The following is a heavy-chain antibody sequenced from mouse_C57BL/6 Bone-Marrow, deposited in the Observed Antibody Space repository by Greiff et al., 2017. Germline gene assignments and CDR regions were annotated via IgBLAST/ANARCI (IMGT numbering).Heavy chain of an antibody. CDR3: ARSDYYGSSWYFDV. D-gene: IGHD1-1*01. J-gene: IGHJ1*03. CDR2: INPGSGGT. V-gene: IGHV1-54*01. Sequence: VKLQQSGAELVRPGTSVKVSCKASGYAFTNYLIEWVKQRPGQGLEWIGVINPGSGGTNYNEKFKGKATLTADKSSSTAYMQLSSLTSEDSAVYFCARSDYYGSSWYFDVWGTGTTVTVSS. CDR1: GYAFTNYL.